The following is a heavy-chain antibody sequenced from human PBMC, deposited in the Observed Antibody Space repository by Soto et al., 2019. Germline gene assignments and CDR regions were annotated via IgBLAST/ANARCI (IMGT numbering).Heavy chain of an antibody. D-gene: IGHD3-9*01. CDR3: ARDPLNFNVLRYWFDP. V-gene: IGHV1-69*04. Sequence: GASVKVSCKASGGTFSSYTISWVRQAPGQGLEWMGRIIPILGIANYAQKFQGRVTITADKSTSTAYMELSSLRSEDTAVYYCARDPLNFNVLRYWFDPWGQGTLVTVSS. CDR1: GGTFSSYT. J-gene: IGHJ5*02. CDR2: IIPILGIA.